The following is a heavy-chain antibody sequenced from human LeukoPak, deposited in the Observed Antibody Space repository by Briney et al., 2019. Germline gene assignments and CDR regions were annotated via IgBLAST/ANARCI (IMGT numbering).Heavy chain of an antibody. D-gene: IGHD2-8*01. V-gene: IGHV1-18*01. CDR2: ISGSNGNT. CDR1: GYTFNRYG. CDR3: AGSLGYCTSNVCYLKY. J-gene: IGHJ4*02. Sequence: ASVKVSCKASGYTFNRYGISWVRQAPGQGLEWIGWISGSNGNTNYAQRFQGRVTMTTDSSTSAAYMELRSLRSDDTAVYYCAGSLGYCTSNVCYLKYWGQGTLVTVSS.